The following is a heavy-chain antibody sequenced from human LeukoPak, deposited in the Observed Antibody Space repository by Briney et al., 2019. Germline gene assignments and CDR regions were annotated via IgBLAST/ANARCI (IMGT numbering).Heavy chain of an antibody. D-gene: IGHD3-22*01. J-gene: IGHJ3*02. CDR2: INTNTGNP. CDR1: GYTFTSYA. CDR3: ARREKPGDYYDSSGYSDAFDI. V-gene: IGHV7-4-1*02. Sequence: GASVKVSCKASGYTFTSYAMNWVRQAPGQGLEWMGWINTNTGNPTYAQGFTRRFVFSLDTSVSTAYLQISSLKAEDTAVYYCARREKPGDYYDSSGYSDAFDIWGQGTMVTVSS.